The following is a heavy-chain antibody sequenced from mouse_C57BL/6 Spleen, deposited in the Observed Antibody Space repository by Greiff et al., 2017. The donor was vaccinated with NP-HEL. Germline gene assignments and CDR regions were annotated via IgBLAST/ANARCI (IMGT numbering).Heavy chain of an antibody. J-gene: IGHJ1*03. V-gene: IGHV5-17*01. CDR1: GFTFSDYG. CDR3: ANYYGSGYFDV. Sequence: EVKVVESGGGLVKPGGSLKLSCAASGFTFSDYGMHWVRQAPEKGLEWVAYISSGSSTIYYADTVKGRFTISRDNAKNTLFLQMTSLRSEDTAMYYCANYYGSGYFDVWGTGTTVTVSS. CDR2: ISSGSSTI. D-gene: IGHD1-1*01.